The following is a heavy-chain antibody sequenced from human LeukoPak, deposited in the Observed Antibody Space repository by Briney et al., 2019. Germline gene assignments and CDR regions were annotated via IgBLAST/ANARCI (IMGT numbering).Heavy chain of an antibody. Sequence: GASVKVSRKASGYTFSSNAINWVRQAPGQGLEWMGWIDTNTGNPTYAQGLTGRFVFSLDTSVSTAYLQINSLKAEDTGEYFCARGYDSSGFFSDWGQGTLVTVSS. V-gene: IGHV7-4-1*02. CDR2: IDTNTGNP. CDR1: GYTFSSNA. J-gene: IGHJ4*02. D-gene: IGHD3-22*01. CDR3: ARGYDSSGFFSD.